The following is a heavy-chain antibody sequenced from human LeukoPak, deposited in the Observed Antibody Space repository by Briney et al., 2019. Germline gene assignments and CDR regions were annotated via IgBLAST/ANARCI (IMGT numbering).Heavy chain of an antibody. CDR3: ARTYYYGSGGQYYFDY. D-gene: IGHD3-10*01. V-gene: IGHV5-51*01. CDR2: IYPGDSDT. CDR1: GYSFTSYW. J-gene: IGHJ4*02. Sequence: GASLKISCKGSGYSFTSYWIGWVRQTPGKGLEWMGIIYPGDSDTRYSPSFQGQVTISADKSISTIYLQWSSLKASDTAMYYCARTYYYGSGGQYYFDYWGQGTLVTVSS.